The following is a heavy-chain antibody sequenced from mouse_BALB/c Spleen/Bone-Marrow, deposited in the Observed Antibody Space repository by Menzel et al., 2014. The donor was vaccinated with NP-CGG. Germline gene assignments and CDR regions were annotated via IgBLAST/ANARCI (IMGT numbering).Heavy chain of an antibody. V-gene: IGHV1S56*01. D-gene: IGHD1-1*01. CDR1: GYTFTSYF. Sequence: QVQLQQSGPELVKPGASVKMSCKASGYTFTSYFIHWVKQRPGQGLEWIGWIYPGDGSTKYNEKFKGKTTLTADKSSSTAYMLLSSLTSEDSAIYFCARGDYYDGSGRAWFAYWGQGTLVTVSA. CDR2: IYPGDGST. J-gene: IGHJ3*01. CDR3: ARGDYYDGSGRAWFAY.